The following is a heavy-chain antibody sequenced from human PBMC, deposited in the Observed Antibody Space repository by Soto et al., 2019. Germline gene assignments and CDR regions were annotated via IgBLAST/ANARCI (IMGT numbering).Heavy chain of an antibody. CDR1: GFTFSSYW. D-gene: IGHD1-26*01. CDR2: INSDGSDT. V-gene: IGHV3-74*01. Sequence: PGGSLRLSCAASGFTFSSYWMHWVRQDPGKGLVWVSHINSDGSDTSYADSVKGRFTISRDNAKNTLYLQMNSLRAEDTAVYYCVRDEMALGIDYWGLGILVTVSS. CDR3: VRDEMALGIDY. J-gene: IGHJ4*02.